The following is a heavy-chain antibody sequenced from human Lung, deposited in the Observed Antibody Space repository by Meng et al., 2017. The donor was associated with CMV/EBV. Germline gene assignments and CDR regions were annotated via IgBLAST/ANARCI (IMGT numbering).Heavy chain of an antibody. D-gene: IGHD7-27*01. CDR2: ITPSSGGT. CDR3: VRANLGSADY. Sequence: VEPGRAGTEVKKPGASVKVSCKASGYTFTGYYMHWVRQAPGQGLEWVGRITPSSGGTTYAQKFQGRVTMTRDTSISTALMALSSLRSDDAAIYYCVRANLGSADYWGQGTLVTVSS. V-gene: IGHV1-2*06. J-gene: IGHJ4*02. CDR1: GYTFTGYY.